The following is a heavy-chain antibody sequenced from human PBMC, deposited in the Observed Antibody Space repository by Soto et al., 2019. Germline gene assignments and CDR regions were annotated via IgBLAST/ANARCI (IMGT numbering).Heavy chain of an antibody. CDR2: IDPSDSYT. V-gene: IGHV5-10-1*01. J-gene: IGHJ6*02. CDR3: ASDRVENCSGGSCYYARRGPPFYYYSGMDV. Sequence: PVESLKISCKGSGYSFTSYWISWVRQMPGKGLEWMGRIDPSDSYTNYSPSFQGHVTISADKSISTAYLRWSSLKASDTAMYYCASDRVENCSGGSCYYARRGPPFYYYSGMDVWGQGTTVTVS. D-gene: IGHD2-15*01. CDR1: GYSFTSYW.